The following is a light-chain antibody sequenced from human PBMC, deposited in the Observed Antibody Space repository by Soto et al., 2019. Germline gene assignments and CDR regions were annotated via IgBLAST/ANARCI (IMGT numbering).Light chain of an antibody. CDR1: QGIRND. Sequence: MYQSPSTLSSSVGDRVTITCRASQGIRNDLGWYQQKPGKAPKLLIYAASSLQSGVPSRFSGSGSGTDFTLTISSLQPEDFATYYCLQDYNYPWTFGQGTKVDIK. V-gene: IGKV1-6*01. CDR3: LQDYNYPWT. CDR2: AAS. J-gene: IGKJ1*01.